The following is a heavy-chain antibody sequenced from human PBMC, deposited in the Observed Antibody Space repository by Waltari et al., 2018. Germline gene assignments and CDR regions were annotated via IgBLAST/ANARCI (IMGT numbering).Heavy chain of an antibody. J-gene: IGHJ6*02. Sequence: QVQLQESGPGLVKPSETLSLTCTVSGGSISSPYWRWIRQPPGKGLEWIGYIYYSGSTNYNPSLKSRVTISVDTSKNQFSLKLSSVTAADTAVYYCARVIWGSGYDSPHGMDVWGQGTTVTVSS. CDR2: IYYSGST. D-gene: IGHD5-12*01. V-gene: IGHV4-59*11. CDR1: GGSISSPY. CDR3: ARVIWGSGYDSPHGMDV.